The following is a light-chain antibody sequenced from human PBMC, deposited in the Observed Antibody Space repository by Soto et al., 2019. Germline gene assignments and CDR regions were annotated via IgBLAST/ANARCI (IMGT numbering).Light chain of an antibody. CDR2: DAS. CDR3: QQRSSLPIT. V-gene: IGKV3-11*01. J-gene: IGKJ5*01. Sequence: EIVLTQSPATLSLSPGERATLSCRASQSVTSYLAWYQQRPGQAPRLLINDASRRATGIPDRFSGSGSGADFTLTISSLEPEDFSVYYCQQRSSLPITFGQGTRLDIK. CDR1: QSVTSY.